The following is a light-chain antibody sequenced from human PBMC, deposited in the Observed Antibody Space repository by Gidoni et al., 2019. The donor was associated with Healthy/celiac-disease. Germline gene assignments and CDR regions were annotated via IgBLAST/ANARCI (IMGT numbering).Light chain of an antibody. V-gene: IGLV3-19*01. CDR1: SLRSYY. CDR2: GKN. Sequence: SSELTQDPAVSVALGQTVRITCQGDSLRSYYASWYQQKTGQAPVLVIYGKNNRPSGIPDRFSGSSSGNTASLTITGAQAEDEADYYCNSRDSSGNHLEVFGGGTKLNVL. CDR3: NSRDSSGNHLEV. J-gene: IGLJ2*01.